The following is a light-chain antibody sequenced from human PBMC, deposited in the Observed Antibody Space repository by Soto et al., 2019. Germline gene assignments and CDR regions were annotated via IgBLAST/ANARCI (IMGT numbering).Light chain of an antibody. V-gene: IGLV2-14*01. CDR2: EVT. Sequence: QSALTQPASVSGYPGQSITLSCTGTSSDVGGFASVSWYQQHPGSAPKLMIYEVTNRPSGVSHRFSGSKSGNTASLTISGPQTEDEADYYCSSYTSSNTLVLGTRTK. CDR3: SSYTSSNTLV. CDR1: SSDVGGFAS. J-gene: IGLJ1*01.